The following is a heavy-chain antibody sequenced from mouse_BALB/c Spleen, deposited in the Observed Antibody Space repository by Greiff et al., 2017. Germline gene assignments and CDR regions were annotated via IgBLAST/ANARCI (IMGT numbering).Heavy chain of an antibody. V-gene: IGHV1-31*01. Sequence: VQLQQSGPELVKPGASVKISCKASGYSFTGYYMHWVKQSHVKSLEWIGRINPYNGATSYNQNFKDKASLTVDKSSSTAYMELHSLTSEDSAVYYCARDVGAMDYWGQGTSVTVSS. CDR3: ARDVGAMDY. J-gene: IGHJ4*01. CDR2: INPYNGAT. CDR1: GYSFTGYY.